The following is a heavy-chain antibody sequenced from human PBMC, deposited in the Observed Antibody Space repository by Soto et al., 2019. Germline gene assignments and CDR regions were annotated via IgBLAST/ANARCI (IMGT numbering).Heavy chain of an antibody. CDR3: ATGVIWIGYFTVDS. J-gene: IGHJ4*02. V-gene: IGHV1-69*01. CDR1: GGSFENSA. Sequence: QVQLVQSGAEVKKPGSSVKVSCKAPGGSFENSAINWVRQTPGKGLEWLGGFIPVYRTLNYAQKFQGRVTITADESTGTAYMTLSSLASDDTAVYYCATGVIWIGYFTVDSWGQGTRVTVSS. CDR2: FIPVYRTL. D-gene: IGHD3-3*01.